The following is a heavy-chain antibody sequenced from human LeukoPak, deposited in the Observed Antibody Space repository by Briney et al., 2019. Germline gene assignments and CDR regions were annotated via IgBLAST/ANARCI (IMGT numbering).Heavy chain of an antibody. CDR2: IIPIFGTA. Sequence: SVKVSCKASGGTFSSYAISWVRQAPGQGLEWMRGIIPIFGTANYAQKFQGRVTITTDESTSTAYMELSSLRSEDTAVYYCARPSDSSGYYYYYYMDVWGKGTTVTVSS. J-gene: IGHJ6*03. CDR1: GGTFSSYA. V-gene: IGHV1-69*05. D-gene: IGHD3-22*01. CDR3: ARPSDSSGYYYYYYMDV.